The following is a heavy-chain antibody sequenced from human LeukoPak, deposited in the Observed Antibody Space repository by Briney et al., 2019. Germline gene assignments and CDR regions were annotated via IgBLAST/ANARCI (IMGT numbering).Heavy chain of an antibody. V-gene: IGHV4-4*07. CDR3: ARDLSNRGRDYYYYMDV. D-gene: IGHD7-27*01. J-gene: IGHJ6*03. CDR2: IYTSGST. Sequence: SETLSLTCTVSGGPISSYYWSWIRQPAGKGLEWIGRIYTSGSTNYNPSLKSRVTISIDTSKNQFSLKLSSVTAADTAVYYCARDLSNRGRDYYYYMDVWGKGTTVTVSS. CDR1: GGPISSYY.